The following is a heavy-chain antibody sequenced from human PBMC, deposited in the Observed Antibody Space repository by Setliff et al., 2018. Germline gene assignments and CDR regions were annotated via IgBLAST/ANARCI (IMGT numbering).Heavy chain of an antibody. D-gene: IGHD1-26*01. CDR1: GGSMSRYY. CDR3: ARVVGAKVNYMDV. Sequence: PSETLSLTCTVSGGSMSRYYWGWIRQPPGKGLEWIGYIYYSGSTNYNPFLKSRVAISLDTSKNQFSLKLTSVTAADTAVYYCARVVGAKVNYMDVWGKGTTVTVSS. J-gene: IGHJ6*04. CDR2: IYYSGST. V-gene: IGHV4-59*01.